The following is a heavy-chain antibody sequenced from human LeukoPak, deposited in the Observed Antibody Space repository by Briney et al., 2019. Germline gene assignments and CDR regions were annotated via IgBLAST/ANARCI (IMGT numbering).Heavy chain of an antibody. CDR1: GDPLNDNLYY. CDR3: VRDGRFDSACFDS. CDR2: FYSSGST. J-gene: IGHJ4*02. Sequence: IPSETLSLTCNVSGDPLNDNLYYWGWIRQSPGKGLEWIGAFYSSGSTSSHSSLKSRVTISVDTSRTQLSLKLDSVTDTDTAVYYCVRDGRFDSACFDSWGPGILVTVSS. D-gene: IGHD6-19*01. V-gene: IGHV4-39*07.